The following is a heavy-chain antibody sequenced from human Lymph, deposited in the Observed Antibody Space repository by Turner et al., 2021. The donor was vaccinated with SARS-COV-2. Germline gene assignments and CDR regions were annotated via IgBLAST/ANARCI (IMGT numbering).Heavy chain of an antibody. D-gene: IGHD2-15*01. CDR1: GFTFSTYD. Sequence: QVLLVESGLVVVQPGRSLSLSSAASGFTFSTYDMHWVRQAPGKGLEWVALISYDGSNEYYADSVKGRFTISRDNSKNTVDLHMNCLGTEDTAMYYCARGHGGNYYYGMDVWGQGTTVTVSS. CDR2: ISYDGSNE. J-gene: IGHJ6*02. V-gene: IGHV3-30*04. CDR3: ARGHGGNYYYGMDV.